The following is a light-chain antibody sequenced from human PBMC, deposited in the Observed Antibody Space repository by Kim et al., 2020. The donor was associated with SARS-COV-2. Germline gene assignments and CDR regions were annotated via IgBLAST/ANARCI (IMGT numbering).Light chain of an antibody. CDR1: QNIGSS. V-gene: IGKV6-21*01. Sequence: VAPKEKVTITARASQNIGSSLHWYQQKPDQSPELLIKYASQSFSGVPSRFSGSGSGTDFTLTINSLEAEDAATYYCHQSSSLPRTFGQGTKVDIK. CDR2: YAS. J-gene: IGKJ1*01. CDR3: HQSSSLPRT.